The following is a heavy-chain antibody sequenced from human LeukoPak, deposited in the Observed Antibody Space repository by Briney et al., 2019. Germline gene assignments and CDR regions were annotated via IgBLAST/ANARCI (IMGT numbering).Heavy chain of an antibody. CDR3: ARVSPYIAEDFWSGYYTGPVDY. J-gene: IGHJ4*02. D-gene: IGHD3-3*01. CDR2: IIPIFGTA. CDR1: GGTFSSYA. Sequence: SVKVSCKASGGTFSSYAISWVRQAPGQGLEWMGGIIPIFGTANYAQKFQGRVTITADESTSTAYMELSSLRSDDTAVYYCARVSPYIAEDFWSGYYTGPVDYWGQGTLVTVSS. V-gene: IGHV1-69*13.